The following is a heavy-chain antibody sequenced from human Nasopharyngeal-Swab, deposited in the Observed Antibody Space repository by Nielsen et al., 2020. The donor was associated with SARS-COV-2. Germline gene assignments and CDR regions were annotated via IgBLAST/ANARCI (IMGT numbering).Heavy chain of an antibody. CDR2: ISYDGSNK. CDR3: ARVVGYRGPFDY. CDR1: GFTFSTYA. Sequence: GESLKISCAASGFTFSTYAMTWVRQAPGKGLKWVAVISYDGSNKYYADSVKGRFTISRDNSKNTLYLQMNSLRAEDTAVYYCARVVGYRGPFDYWGQGTLVTVSS. V-gene: IGHV3-30*04. J-gene: IGHJ4*02. D-gene: IGHD6-25*01.